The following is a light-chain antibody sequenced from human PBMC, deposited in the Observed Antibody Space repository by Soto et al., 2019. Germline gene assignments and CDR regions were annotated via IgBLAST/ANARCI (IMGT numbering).Light chain of an antibody. CDR1: RSFASSY. CDR2: AAS. V-gene: IGKV3-20*01. CDR3: HHYDSSPPYT. Sequence: EIGLTPSPGPLSLSPGERATLSCRARRSFASSYLAWYQPNPGQAPRLLIYAASSRATGIHDRFIGSGSGTDCTLTTSRLEPDDSAVYYCHHYDSSPPYTCGQGTKLVIK. J-gene: IGKJ2*01.